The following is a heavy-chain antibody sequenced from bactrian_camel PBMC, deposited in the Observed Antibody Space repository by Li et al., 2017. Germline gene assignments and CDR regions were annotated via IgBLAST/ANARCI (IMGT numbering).Heavy chain of an antibody. D-gene: IGHD2*01. CDR3: AAAELRAFHGSWLNLGVDVYYRY. V-gene: IGHV3S40*01. J-gene: IGHJ4*01. CDR1: GYAVSTYY. Sequence: VQLVESGGGSVQAGGSLRLSCAASGYAVSTYYMAWFRQAPGKDREGVAATCTGVDSPYYDDSVKGRFSVSRGSGKNTVSLEMNSLKPEDSAMYQCAAAELRAFHGSWLNLGVDVYYRYWGQGTQVTVSS. CDR2: TCTGVDSP.